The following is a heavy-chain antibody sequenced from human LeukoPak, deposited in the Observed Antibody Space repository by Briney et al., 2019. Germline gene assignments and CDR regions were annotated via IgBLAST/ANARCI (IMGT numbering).Heavy chain of an antibody. CDR2: IKRKTDGGTT. V-gene: IGHV3-15*01. CDR1: GFTFRNAW. CDR3: TSGGNHVLRFLEGYY. D-gene: IGHD3-3*01. Sequence: GGSLRLSCAASGFTFRNAWMSWVRQAPGKGLEWAGRIKRKTDGGTTDYAAPVKGRFIISRDESKNTLHLQMNSLKTEDTAVYYCTSGGNHVLRFLEGYYWGQGTLVTVSS. J-gene: IGHJ4*02.